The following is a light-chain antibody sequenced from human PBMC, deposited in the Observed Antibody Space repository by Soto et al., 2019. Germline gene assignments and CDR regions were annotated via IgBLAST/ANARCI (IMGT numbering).Light chain of an antibody. CDR3: QSADRSGTYL. CDR2: KDT. CDR1: ALPTQY. Sequence: SYELTQPPSVSVSPGQTARITCSGDALPTQYVFWYQQKPGQAPLVIIYKDTERPSRIPERFSGSISGTTVTLTISGVQAEDEADYYCQSADRSGTYLFGGGTKLTVL. J-gene: IGLJ2*01. V-gene: IGLV3-25*02.